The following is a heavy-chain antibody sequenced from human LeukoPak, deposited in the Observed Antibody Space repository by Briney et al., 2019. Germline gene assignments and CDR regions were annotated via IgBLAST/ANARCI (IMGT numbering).Heavy chain of an antibody. V-gene: IGHV1-69*05. J-gene: IGHJ4*02. CDR1: GGTFSSYA. D-gene: IGHD5-18*01. CDR3: ASSSLRGYSYGPKVY. Sequence: SVKVSCKASGGTFSSYAVSWVRQAPGQGLEWMGGIIPIFGTANYAQKFQGRVTITTDESTSTAYMELSSLRSEDTAVCYCASSSLRGYSYGPKVYWGQGTLVTVSS. CDR2: IIPIFGTA.